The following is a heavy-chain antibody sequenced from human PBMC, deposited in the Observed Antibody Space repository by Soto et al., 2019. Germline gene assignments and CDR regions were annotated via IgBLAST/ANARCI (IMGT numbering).Heavy chain of an antibody. V-gene: IGHV3-23*01. CDR1: GFTFSSYA. J-gene: IGHJ4*02. CDR2: ISGSGGST. Sequence: PGGSLRLSCAASGFTFSSYAISWVRQAPGKGLEWVSAISGSGGSTYYADSVKGRFTISRDNSKNTLYLQMNSLRAEDTAVYYCAKDKMVRGVIDYWGQGTLVTVSS. D-gene: IGHD3-10*01. CDR3: AKDKMVRGVIDY.